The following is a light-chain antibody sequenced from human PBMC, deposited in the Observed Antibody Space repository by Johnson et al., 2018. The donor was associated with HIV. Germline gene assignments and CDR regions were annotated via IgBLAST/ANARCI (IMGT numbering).Light chain of an antibody. J-gene: IGLJ1*01. CDR1: SSNIGNKY. V-gene: IGLV1-51*02. CDR2: ENT. Sequence: SVLSQPPSVSAAPGQKVTISCSGSSSNIGNKYVSWYQQLPGTAPKLLIYENTKRPSGIPDRFSGSKSGTSATLAITGLHTRDEADYYCGTWDTSLSAGVFGTGTKVTVL. CDR3: GTWDTSLSAGV.